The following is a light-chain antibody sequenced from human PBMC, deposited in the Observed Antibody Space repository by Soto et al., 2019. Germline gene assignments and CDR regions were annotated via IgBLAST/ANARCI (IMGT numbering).Light chain of an antibody. Sequence: DIPMTQSPSSLSASVGDRVTITCRASQSISSYLNWYQQKPGKAPKLLIYAASSLQSGVPSRFSGSGSGTDFTLTISSLQPEDFATYYCQQSYSTPPFGGGTKVEIK. V-gene: IGKV1-39*01. CDR1: QSISSY. J-gene: IGKJ4*01. CDR3: QQSYSTPP. CDR2: AAS.